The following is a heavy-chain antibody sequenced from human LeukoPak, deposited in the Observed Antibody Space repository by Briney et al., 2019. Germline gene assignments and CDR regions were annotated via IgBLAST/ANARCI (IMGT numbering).Heavy chain of an antibody. J-gene: IGHJ4*02. CDR1: GFTFSSYW. D-gene: IGHD3-22*01. Sequence: QSGGSLRLSCAASGFTFSSYWMSWVRQAPGKGLEWVANIKQDGSEKYYVDSVKGRFTISRDNAKNSLYLQMNSPRAEDTAVYYCASYTVGYYEYFDYWGQGTLVTVSS. CDR2: IKQDGSEK. CDR3: ASYTVGYYEYFDY. V-gene: IGHV3-7*01.